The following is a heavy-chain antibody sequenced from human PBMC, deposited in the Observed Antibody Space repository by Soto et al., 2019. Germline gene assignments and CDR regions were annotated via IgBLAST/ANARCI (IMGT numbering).Heavy chain of an antibody. CDR1: GGTFSSYA. J-gene: IGHJ4*02. Sequence: QVQLVQSGAEVKKPGSSVKVSCKASGGTFSSYAISWVRQAPGQGLEWMGGIIPIFGTANYGQKFQGRVTITADESPSTAYMELSSLISEDTAVYYCARAGVVRGAYFDYWGQGTLVTVSS. V-gene: IGHV1-69*12. D-gene: IGHD3-3*01. CDR3: ARAGVVRGAYFDY. CDR2: IIPIFGTA.